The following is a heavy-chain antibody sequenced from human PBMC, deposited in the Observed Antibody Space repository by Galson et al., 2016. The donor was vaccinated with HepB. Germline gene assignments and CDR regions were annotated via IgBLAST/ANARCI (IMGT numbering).Heavy chain of an antibody. CDR2: ISTYNGNT. D-gene: IGHD3-16*01. CDR1: GYRFNTYD. Sequence: SVKVSCKASGYRFNTYDIAWVRQAPGQGLEWMGWISTYNGNTNYIEKLQGRVTMYTDISTSTAHLELTSLRSDDTATYYCARDTAYVVRHPQIKYYYGMDVWGQGTTVIVSS. V-gene: IGHV1-18*01. J-gene: IGHJ6*02. CDR3: ARDTAYVVRHPQIKYYYGMDV.